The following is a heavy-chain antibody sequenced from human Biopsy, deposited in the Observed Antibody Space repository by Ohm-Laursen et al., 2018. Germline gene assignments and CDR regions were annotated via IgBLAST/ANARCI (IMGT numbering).Heavy chain of an antibody. Sequence: SQTLSLTCAVSGGSISGYYWSWIRQPPGKGLEWIGEINHRGYTDYNASLKGRVSISVDTSKNQLSLNLTSVTAADTAVFYCARSGQWARYYFDYWGHGTQVTVSP. CDR2: INHRGYT. V-gene: IGHV4-34*01. CDR1: GGSISGYY. J-gene: IGHJ4*01. CDR3: ARSGQWARYYFDY. D-gene: IGHD6-19*01.